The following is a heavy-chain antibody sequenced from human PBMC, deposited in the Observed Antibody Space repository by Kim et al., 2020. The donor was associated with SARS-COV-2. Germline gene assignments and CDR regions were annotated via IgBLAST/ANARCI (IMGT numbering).Heavy chain of an antibody. CDR3: ARDRLIVVVPAAIGWFDP. J-gene: IGHJ5*02. Sequence: GGSLRLSCAASGFTFSSYSMNWVRQAPGKGLEWVSSISSSSSYIYYADSVKGRFTISRDNAKNSLYLQMNSLRAEDTAVYYCARDRLIVVVPAAIGWFDPWGQGTLVTVSS. CDR2: ISSSSSYI. CDR1: GFTFSSYS. D-gene: IGHD2-2*01. V-gene: IGHV3-21*01.